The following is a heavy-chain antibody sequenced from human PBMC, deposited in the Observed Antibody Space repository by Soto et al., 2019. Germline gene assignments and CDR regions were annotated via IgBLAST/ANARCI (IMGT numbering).Heavy chain of an antibody. V-gene: IGHV5-51*01. CDR2: INPADSHT. Sequence: GESLKISCKGSGYTFTNYWIVWVRQVPGKGLEWLGIINPADSHTRYSPSFQGQVTVSVDKSIKTAYLQWSSLRASDSAMYYGARPHVETGGPKDEGKHALDVWGQGTTVTVSS. J-gene: IGHJ6*02. CDR1: GYTFTNYW. D-gene: IGHD5-18*01. CDR3: ARPHVETGGPKDEGKHALDV.